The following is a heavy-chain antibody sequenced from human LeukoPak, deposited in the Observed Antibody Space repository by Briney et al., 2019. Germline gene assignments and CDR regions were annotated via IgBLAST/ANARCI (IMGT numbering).Heavy chain of an antibody. Sequence: PGRSLRLSCTASGFTFSSYGMHWVRQAPGKGLEWVAVISYDGNTKYYADSVKGRFTISRDNSKNTLYLQMNSLTVEDTAFYYCSKGRGSTLTNIDFWGQGALVTVSS. CDR3: SKGRGSTLTNIDF. CDR1: GFTFSSYG. CDR2: ISYDGNTK. D-gene: IGHD4-11*01. J-gene: IGHJ4*02. V-gene: IGHV3-30*18.